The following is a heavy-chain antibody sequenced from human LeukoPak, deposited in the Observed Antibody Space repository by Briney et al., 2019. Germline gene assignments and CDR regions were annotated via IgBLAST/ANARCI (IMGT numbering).Heavy chain of an antibody. D-gene: IGHD1-26*01. CDR2: ISSSGSTI. CDR3: ARDMGEWELPYFDY. J-gene: IGHJ4*02. V-gene: IGHV3-11*01. Sequence: GGSLRLSCAASGFTFSDYYMSWIRQAPGKGLEWVSYISSSGSTIYYADSVKGRFTISGDNAKNSLYLQMNSLRAEDTAVYYCARDMGEWELPYFDYWGQGTLVTVSS. CDR1: GFTFSDYY.